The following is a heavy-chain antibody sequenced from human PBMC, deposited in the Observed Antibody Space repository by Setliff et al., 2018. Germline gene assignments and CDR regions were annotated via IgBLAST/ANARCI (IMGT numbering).Heavy chain of an antibody. Sequence: SETLSLTCTVSGGSVSSTSHYWGWIRQAPGKGMEWIGSVYYSGYTYSKPSLQSRVSMSVDASKNQFSLKLASVTAADTAVYYCGRVDFTMIQGVVGHWGQGTLVTVSS. V-gene: IGHV4-39*07. CDR1: GGSVSSTSHY. D-gene: IGHD3-10*01. J-gene: IGHJ1*01. CDR2: VYYSGYT. CDR3: GRVDFTMIQGVVGH.